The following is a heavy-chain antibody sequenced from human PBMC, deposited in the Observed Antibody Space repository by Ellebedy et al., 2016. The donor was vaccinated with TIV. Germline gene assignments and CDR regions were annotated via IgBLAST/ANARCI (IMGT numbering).Heavy chain of an antibody. CDR1: GFTVSYTY. V-gene: IGHV3-53*01. CDR2: IHTGGDT. D-gene: IGHD1-20*01. CDR3: ARRISGTYGDDAFDI. Sequence: GGSLRLSCAASGFTVSYTYMNWVRQAPGKGLEWVSVIHTGGDTYYADSVKGRFTISRDSSANTVFLQMNSLRAEDTAMYYCARRISGTYGDDAFDIWGQGTMVTVSS. J-gene: IGHJ3*02.